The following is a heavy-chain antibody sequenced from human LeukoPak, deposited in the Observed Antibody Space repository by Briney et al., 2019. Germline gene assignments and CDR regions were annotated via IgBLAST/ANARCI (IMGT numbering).Heavy chain of an antibody. Sequence: GGSLRLSCAASGFMFSSYAMSWVRQAPGKGLEWVSGFGDSGGNTYYADSVKGRFTISRDNSKNTLYLQMNSLRAEDTAVYYCAKGVVVAPDVTPFDYWGQGTLVTVSS. D-gene: IGHD2-2*01. CDR3: AKGVVVAPDVTPFDY. V-gene: IGHV3-23*01. CDR1: GFMFSSYA. J-gene: IGHJ4*02. CDR2: FGDSGGNT.